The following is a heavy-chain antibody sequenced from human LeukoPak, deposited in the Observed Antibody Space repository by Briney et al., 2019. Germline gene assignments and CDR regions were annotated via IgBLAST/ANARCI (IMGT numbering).Heavy chain of an antibody. Sequence: ESLKISCKGSGYSFATYWIGWVRQMPGKGLEWMGVIYLGDSETTYSPSFQGQVTISADKSKSTAYLQWSSLKASDTAMYYCERQSSGSHYYYGMDVWGKGTKVAVSS. J-gene: IGHJ6*04. D-gene: IGHD3-10*01. CDR3: ERQSSGSHYYYGMDV. CDR1: GYSFATYW. CDR2: IYLGDSET. V-gene: IGHV5-51*01.